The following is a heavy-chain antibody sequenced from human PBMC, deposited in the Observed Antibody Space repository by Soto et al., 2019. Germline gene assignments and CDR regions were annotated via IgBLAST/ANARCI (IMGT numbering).Heavy chain of an antibody. CDR3: ARLFTTTGSYDS. CDR1: GGSISSSSYY. Sequence: TSETLSLTCTVSGGSISSSSYYWGWIRQPPGKGLEWIGNIYYSGSTYYNPSLKSRVTISVDTSKNQFSLKLSPVTAADTAVYFCARLFTTTGSYDSWGQGTLVTVSS. V-gene: IGHV4-39*01. CDR2: IYYSGST. D-gene: IGHD1-26*01. J-gene: IGHJ5*01.